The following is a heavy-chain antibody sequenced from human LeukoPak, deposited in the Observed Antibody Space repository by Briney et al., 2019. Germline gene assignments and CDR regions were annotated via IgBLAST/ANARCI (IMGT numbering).Heavy chain of an antibody. CDR2: INPNSGGT. CDR1: GYTFTGYY. V-gene: IGHV1-2*02. Sequence: ASVKVSCKASGYTFTGYYMHWVRQAPGQGLEWMGWINPNSGGTNYAQKFQGRVTMTRDTSISTAYMELSRLRSDDTAVYYCARGASTYCDFWSGYHIDYWGQGTLVTVSS. CDR3: ARGASTYCDFWSGYHIDY. D-gene: IGHD3-3*01. J-gene: IGHJ4*02.